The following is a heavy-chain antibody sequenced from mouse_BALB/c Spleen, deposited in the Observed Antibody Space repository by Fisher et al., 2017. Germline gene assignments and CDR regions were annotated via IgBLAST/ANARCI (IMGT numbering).Heavy chain of an antibody. J-gene: IGHJ4*01. Sequence: KFKGKATLTADKSSNTAYMQLSSLTSEDSAVYFCLPGSSGAMDYWGQGTSVTVSS. V-gene: IGHV1-54*02. D-gene: IGHD1-1*01. CDR3: LPGSSGAMDY.